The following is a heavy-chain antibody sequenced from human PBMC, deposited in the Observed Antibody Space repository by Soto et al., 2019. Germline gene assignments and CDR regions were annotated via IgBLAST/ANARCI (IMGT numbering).Heavy chain of an antibody. J-gene: IGHJ6*02. V-gene: IGHV4-39*01. CDR1: GGSISSSSYY. Sequence: SETLSLTCTVSGGSISSSSYYWGWIRQPPGKGLEWIGSIYYSGSTYYNPSLKSRVTISVDTSKNQFSLKLSSVTAADTAVYYCARRAQGNYGMDVWGQGTTVTVSS. CDR3: ARRAQGNYGMDV. CDR2: IYYSGST.